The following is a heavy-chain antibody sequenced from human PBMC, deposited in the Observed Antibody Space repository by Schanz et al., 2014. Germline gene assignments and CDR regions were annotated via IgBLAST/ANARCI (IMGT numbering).Heavy chain of an antibody. CDR2: ISYSGST. Sequence: QVQLQESGPGLVKPSQTLSLTCTVSGASLSSGGSYWDWIRLLPGKGLEWIGYISYSGSTSFNPSLKSRLTMSVDTSKNQFSLRLSSVTAADTAVYYCARHGGIPYYPMDVWGQGTTVTVSS. CDR1: GASLSSGGSY. CDR3: ARHGGIPYYPMDV. J-gene: IGHJ6*02. V-gene: IGHV4-31*03. D-gene: IGHD3-16*01.